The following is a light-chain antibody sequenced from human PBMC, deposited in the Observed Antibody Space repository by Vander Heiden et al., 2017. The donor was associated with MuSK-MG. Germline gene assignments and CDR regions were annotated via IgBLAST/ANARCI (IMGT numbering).Light chain of an antibody. CDR3: QESYSTPWT. Sequence: DIQMTQSPSSLSASVGDRVSITCRASQSVSSYLNWYQQKPGKAPKLLMYASSSLQSGVPSRFSGSGSGTDCTLTITSLQPEDSATYFCQESYSTPWTFGHGTKVEIK. CDR2: ASS. CDR1: QSVSSY. V-gene: IGKV1-39*01. J-gene: IGKJ1*01.